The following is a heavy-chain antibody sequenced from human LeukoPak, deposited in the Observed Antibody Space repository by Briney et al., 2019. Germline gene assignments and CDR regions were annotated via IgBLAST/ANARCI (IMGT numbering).Heavy chain of an antibody. CDR1: GGSFSGYY. J-gene: IGHJ4*02. D-gene: IGHD2-15*01. CDR2: INHSGST. CDR3: AALGGRIPNY. V-gene: IGHV4-34*01. Sequence: SETLSLTCAVYGGSFSGYYWSWIRQPPGKGLEWIGEINHSGSTNYNPSLKSRVTISVDTSKNQFSLKLSSVTAADTAVYYCAALGGRIPNYWGQGTLVTVSS.